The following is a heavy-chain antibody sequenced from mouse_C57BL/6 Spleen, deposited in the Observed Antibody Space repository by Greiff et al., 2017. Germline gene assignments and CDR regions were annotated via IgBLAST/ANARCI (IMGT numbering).Heavy chain of an antibody. CDR1: GYTFTSYW. CDR3: ARGITTVEDYAMDY. J-gene: IGHJ4*01. V-gene: IGHV1-69*01. CDR2: IDPSDSYT. D-gene: IGHD1-1*01. Sequence: QVQLQQPGAELVMPGASVKLSCKASGYTFTSYWMHWVKQRPGQGLEWIGEIDPSDSYTNYNQKFKGKSTLTVDKSSSAAYMQLSSLTSEDSAVYYCARGITTVEDYAMDYVGQGTSVTVSS.